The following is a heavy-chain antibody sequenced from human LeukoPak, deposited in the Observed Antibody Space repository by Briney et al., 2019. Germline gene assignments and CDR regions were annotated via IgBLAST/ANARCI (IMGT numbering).Heavy chain of an antibody. D-gene: IGHD1-14*01. CDR2: FTADGSST. V-gene: IGHV3-74*01. CDR1: GFTLSDYA. CDR3: ARAQMGTPTDC. J-gene: IGHJ4*02. Sequence: QPGGSLRLSCAASGFTLSDYAMYWVRQAPGKGLVWVSRFTADGSSTIYADSVMGRFTVSGDIAKNTLYLQMYSLRAEDTAVYYCARAQMGTPTDCWGQGTLVTVSS.